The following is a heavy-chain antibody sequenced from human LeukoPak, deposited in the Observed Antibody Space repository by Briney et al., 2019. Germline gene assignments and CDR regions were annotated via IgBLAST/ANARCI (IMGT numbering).Heavy chain of an antibody. CDR1: GFTFSSYG. V-gene: IGHV3-30*03. CDR2: ISYDGSNK. Sequence: GRSLRLSCAASGFTFSSYGMHWVRQAPGKGLEWVAVISYDGSNKYYADSVKGRFTISRDNSKNTLYLQMNSLRAEGTAVYYCASPYSGSYSTDYWGQGTLVTVSS. D-gene: IGHD1-26*01. J-gene: IGHJ4*02. CDR3: ASPYSGSYSTDY.